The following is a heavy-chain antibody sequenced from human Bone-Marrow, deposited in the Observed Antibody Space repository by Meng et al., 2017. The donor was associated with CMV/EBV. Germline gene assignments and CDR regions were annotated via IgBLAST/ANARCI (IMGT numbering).Heavy chain of an antibody. CDR3: ARVSGLTGYGDYGIDYYYYGMDV. D-gene: IGHD4-17*01. CDR2: INPSGGST. J-gene: IGHJ6*02. V-gene: IGHV1-46*01. Sequence: SVNVSCKASGYTFTSYYMHWVRQAPGQGLEWMGIINPSGGSTSYAQKFQGRVTMTRDTSTSTVYMELSSLRSEDTAVYYCARVSGLTGYGDYGIDYYYYGMDVWGQGTTVTVSS. CDR1: GYTFTSYY.